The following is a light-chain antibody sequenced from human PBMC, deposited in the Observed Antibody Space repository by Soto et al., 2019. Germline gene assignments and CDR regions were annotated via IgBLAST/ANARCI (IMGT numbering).Light chain of an antibody. Sequence: DIQMTQSPSTLSGSVGDRVTITCRASQTISSLLAWYQQKPGKAPKLLLYNASTLKSGVPSRFSGSGSGTEFTLTISSLQPDDFATYYCQHYNSYSGAFGQGTKVELK. CDR2: NAS. CDR3: QHYNSYSGA. CDR1: QTISSL. J-gene: IGKJ1*01. V-gene: IGKV1-5*03.